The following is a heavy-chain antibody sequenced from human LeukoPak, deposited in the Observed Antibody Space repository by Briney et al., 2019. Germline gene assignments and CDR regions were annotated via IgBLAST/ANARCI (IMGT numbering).Heavy chain of an antibody. Sequence: ASVKVSCKASGYTFTGYYMHLVRQAPGQGHEWMGRINPNSGGTNYAQKFQGRVTMTRDTSISTAYMELSRLRSDDTAVYYCARDLYSGSYYYYYYGMDVWGQGTTVTVSS. CDR1: GYTFTGYY. D-gene: IGHD1-26*01. V-gene: IGHV1-2*06. J-gene: IGHJ6*02. CDR3: ARDLYSGSYYYYYYGMDV. CDR2: INPNSGGT.